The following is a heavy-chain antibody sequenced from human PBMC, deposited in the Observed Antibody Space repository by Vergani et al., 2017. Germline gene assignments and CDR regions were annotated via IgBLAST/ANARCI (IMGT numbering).Heavy chain of an antibody. CDR1: GFTFSTYA. CDR3: VREASYCGSTTCRNPSYVYYYHTDV. V-gene: IGHV3-33*01. CDR2: IYYDGSKK. J-gene: IGHJ6*03. D-gene: IGHD2-21*01. Sequence: QVQLVESGGGVVQPGRSLRLSCTSSGFTFSTYAMHWVRQAPGKGLEWVAIIYYDGSKKYYADSVKGRFTISRDNSRNTLDLLMSSLRAEDTAIYYCVREASYCGSTTCRNPSYVYYYHTDVWGEGTTVTVSS.